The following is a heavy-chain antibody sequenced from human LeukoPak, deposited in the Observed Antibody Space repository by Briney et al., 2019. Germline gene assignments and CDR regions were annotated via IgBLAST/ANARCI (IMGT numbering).Heavy chain of an antibody. CDR2: ISYDGSNK. CDR1: GFTFSSYA. J-gene: IGHJ4*02. D-gene: IGHD6-19*01. Sequence: GGSLRLSCAASGFTFSSYAMHWVRQAPGKGPEWVAVISYDGSNKYYADSVKGRFTISRDNSKNTLYLQMNSLRAEDTAVYYCARDLAVAGKGSWGQGTLVTVSS. V-gene: IGHV3-30-3*01. CDR3: ARDLAVAGKGS.